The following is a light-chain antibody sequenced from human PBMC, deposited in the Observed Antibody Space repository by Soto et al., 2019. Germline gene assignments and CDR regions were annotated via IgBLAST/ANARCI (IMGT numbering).Light chain of an antibody. CDR2: GAS. J-gene: IGKJ1*01. CDR3: QQYNDWPQT. CDR1: QSVSSN. V-gene: IGKV3-15*01. Sequence: EIVMTQSPSTLSGSPGGMGTLSCRASQSVSSNFAWFQQKPGQAPRLLIYGASTRATGIPARFSGSGSGTEFTLTISSLQSEDFAVYYCQQYNDWPQTFGQGTKVDIK.